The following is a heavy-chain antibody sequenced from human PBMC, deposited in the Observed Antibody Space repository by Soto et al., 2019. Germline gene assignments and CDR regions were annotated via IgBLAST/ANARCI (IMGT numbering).Heavy chain of an antibody. V-gene: IGHV3-23*01. CDR1: VFTFSTYT. CDR2: ISSSGADT. CDR3: ANKMSDRPSGAFDI. J-gene: IGHJ3*02. D-gene: IGHD6-6*01. Sequence: DVQLLESGGDLIQPGGSLRLSCAASVFTFSTYTMRWVRQAPGKGLEWVSTISSSGADTYYADSVKGRFTISRDNSKNTLYLQMTGLRAVDTAIHYCANKMSDRPSGAFDIWGQGTMVTDSS.